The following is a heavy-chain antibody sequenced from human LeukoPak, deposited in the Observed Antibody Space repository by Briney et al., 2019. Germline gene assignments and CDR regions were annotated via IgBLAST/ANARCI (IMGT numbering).Heavy chain of an antibody. V-gene: IGHV3-23*01. CDR3: TTPGDSGWYNH. J-gene: IGHJ4*02. Sequence: GGSLGLSCAATGFTFSNYAMSWVRQAPGKGLEWVSVISRNGAHPYYIDSVRDRFTVSRDNSKNIMYLQMNSLRAEDAALYYCTTPGDSGWYNHWGQGTLVTVSS. CDR2: ISRNGAHP. D-gene: IGHD6-19*01. CDR1: GFTFSNYA.